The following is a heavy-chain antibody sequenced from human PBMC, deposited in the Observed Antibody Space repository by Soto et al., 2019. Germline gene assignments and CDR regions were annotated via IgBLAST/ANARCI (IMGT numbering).Heavy chain of an antibody. V-gene: IGHV1-18*01. CDR2: ISAYNGNT. CDR3: ARDQWDTMIVVDPFDY. J-gene: IGHJ4*02. Sequence: GASVKVSCKASGYTFTSYGISWVRQAPGQGLEWMGWISAYNGNTNYAQKLQGRVTMTTDTSTSTAYMELRSLRSDDTAVYYCARDQWDTMIVVDPFDYWGQGTLVTVSS. D-gene: IGHD3-22*01. CDR1: GYTFTSYG.